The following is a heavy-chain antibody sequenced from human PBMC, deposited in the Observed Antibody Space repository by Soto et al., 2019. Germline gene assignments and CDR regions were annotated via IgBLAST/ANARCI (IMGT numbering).Heavy chain of an antibody. CDR2: IYTSGST. J-gene: IGHJ4*02. CDR1: GGSISSYY. Sequence: SETLSLTCTVSGGSISSYYWSWIRQPAVKGLEWIGRIYTSGSTNYNPSLKSRVTMSVDTSKNQFSLKLSSVTAADTAVYYCASDFFEAAGPLYYFDYWGQGTLVTVSS. D-gene: IGHD6-13*01. V-gene: IGHV4-4*07. CDR3: ASDFFEAAGPLYYFDY.